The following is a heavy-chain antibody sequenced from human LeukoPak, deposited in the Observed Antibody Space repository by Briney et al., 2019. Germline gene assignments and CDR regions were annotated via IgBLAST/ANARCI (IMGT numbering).Heavy chain of an antibody. CDR3: ANMAHQSGSPFDY. Sequence: GGSLRLSCAASGVTFSSSAMSWVRQAPGKGLEWVSAISGSGGSTYNADSVKGRLTIYRDNSKNTLYLKMNSLRAEDTEVYYCANMAHQSGSPFDYWGQGTLVTVSS. V-gene: IGHV3-23*01. CDR1: GVTFSSSA. D-gene: IGHD5-24*01. CDR2: ISGSGGST. J-gene: IGHJ4*02.